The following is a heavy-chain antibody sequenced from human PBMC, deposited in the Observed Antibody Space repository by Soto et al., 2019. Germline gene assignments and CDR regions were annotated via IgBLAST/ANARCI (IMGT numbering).Heavy chain of an antibody. J-gene: IGHJ5*02. CDR1: GFTFSNYA. V-gene: IGHV3-23*01. D-gene: IGHD2-2*01. CDR3: ARRVSPYLFDL. Sequence: EVQLLESGGGLGQPGGSLRLSCVASGFTFSNYAMRWVRQAPGKGLEWVSGLTGASSGKYYANSVKGRFTVSRDNSKNTLYLQMNSLRAEDTAIYYCARRVSPYLFDLWGQGTLVTVSS. CDR2: LTGASSGK.